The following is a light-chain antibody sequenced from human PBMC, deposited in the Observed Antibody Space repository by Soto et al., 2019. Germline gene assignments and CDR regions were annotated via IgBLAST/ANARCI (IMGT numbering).Light chain of an antibody. V-gene: IGKV3-11*01. J-gene: IGKJ5*01. CDR2: DAS. Sequence: IVLTPSPATLSLSPVERAPLSCRASQSVSRYLAWYQQKPGQAPRLLIYDASNRATGIPARFSGSGSGTAFTLTISSLEPEDFAVYYCQQRSNWPPITFGQGTRLEIK. CDR3: QQRSNWPPIT. CDR1: QSVSRY.